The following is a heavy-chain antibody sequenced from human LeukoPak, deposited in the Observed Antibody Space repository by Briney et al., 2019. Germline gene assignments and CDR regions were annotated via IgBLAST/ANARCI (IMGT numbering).Heavy chain of an antibody. CDR3: ARGWDYDSGGRPTAYVY. J-gene: IGHJ4*02. Sequence: SVTVSCKASGGTFSNYAINWVRQAPGQGLEWMGGIIPIFGTANYAQKFQGRVTITADKSTSTVYMELNSLKSEDTAVYYCARGWDYDSGGRPTAYVYWGQGTLVTVSS. CDR2: IIPIFGTA. CDR1: GGTFSNYA. D-gene: IGHD3-22*01. V-gene: IGHV1-69*06.